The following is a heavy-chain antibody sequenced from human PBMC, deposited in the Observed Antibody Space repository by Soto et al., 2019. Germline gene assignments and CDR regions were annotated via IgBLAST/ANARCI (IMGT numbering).Heavy chain of an antibody. Sequence: GGSLRLSCAASGFTVSSNYMSWVRQAPGKGLEWVSVIYSGGITFYADSVKGRFTISRDNSKNTLYLQMNNLRGEDTAVYYCVRDFCSSSEGGMYVWGQGTTVTVSS. CDR1: GFTVSSNY. D-gene: IGHD6-6*01. CDR2: IYSGGIT. J-gene: IGHJ6*02. V-gene: IGHV3-53*01. CDR3: VRDFCSSSEGGMYV.